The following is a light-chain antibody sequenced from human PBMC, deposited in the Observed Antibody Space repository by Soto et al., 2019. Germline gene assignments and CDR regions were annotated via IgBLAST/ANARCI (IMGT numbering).Light chain of an antibody. CDR1: SSDVGGYDF. J-gene: IGLJ1*01. CDR3: RSYTTSTTYV. CDR2: EVT. V-gene: IGLV2-14*01. Sequence: QSALTQPASVSGSPGQSITISCTGTSSDVGGYDFVSWYQQHPGKAPKLMIYEVTNRPSGLSNRFSGSKSGNTASLTISGLQAEYEADYYCRSYTTSTTYVFGTGTKLTVL.